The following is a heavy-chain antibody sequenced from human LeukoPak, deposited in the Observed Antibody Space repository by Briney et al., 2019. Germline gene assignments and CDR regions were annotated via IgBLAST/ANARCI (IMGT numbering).Heavy chain of an antibody. D-gene: IGHD6-13*01. CDR3: AREGAGTESFDY. J-gene: IGHJ4*02. Sequence: ASVKVSCKASGYTFTSYYMHWVRQAPGQGLEWMGIINPSGCSTTYAQKFQGRVTMTRDTSTSTVYMELSSLRSEDTALYYCAREGAGTESFDYWGQGTLVTVSS. CDR2: INPSGCST. V-gene: IGHV1-46*01. CDR1: GYTFTSYY.